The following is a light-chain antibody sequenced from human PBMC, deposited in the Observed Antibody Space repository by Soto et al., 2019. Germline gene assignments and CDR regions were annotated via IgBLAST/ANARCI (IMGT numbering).Light chain of an antibody. CDR1: QSSSSW. CDR3: HLYNSFYPWT. CDR2: DAS. V-gene: IGKV1-5*01. Sequence: DIQMTQSPSTLSASVGDRVTITCRASQSSSSWLAWYPQKPGKAPKLPIYDASSLQSGVPSRVSVSGSGTEFIRTINSLLPDDFETYYCHLYNSFYPWTFGLGTNVELK. J-gene: IGKJ1*01.